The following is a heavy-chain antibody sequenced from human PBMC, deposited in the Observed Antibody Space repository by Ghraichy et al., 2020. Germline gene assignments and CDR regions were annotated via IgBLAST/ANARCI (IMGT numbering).Heavy chain of an antibody. D-gene: IGHD6-6*01. Sequence: GGSLRLSCAASGFTFSSYAMSWVRQAPGKGLEWVSAISGSGGSTYYADSVKGRFTISRDNSKNTLYLQMNSLRAEDTVVYYCAKDPQYSSSSAGWGQGTLVTVSS. J-gene: IGHJ4*02. CDR1: GFTFSSYA. CDR3: AKDPQYSSSSAG. V-gene: IGHV3-23*01. CDR2: ISGSGGST.